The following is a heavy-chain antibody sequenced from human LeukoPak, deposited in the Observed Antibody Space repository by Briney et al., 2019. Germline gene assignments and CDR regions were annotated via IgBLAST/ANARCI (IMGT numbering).Heavy chain of an antibody. V-gene: IGHV1-69*06. D-gene: IGHD3-10*01. CDR3: ATVIPNYYGSGSGGY. CDR2: IIPIFGTA. CDR1: GGTFSSYA. J-gene: IGHJ4*02. Sequence: GASVKVSCKASGGTFSSYAISWVRQAPGQGLEWMGGIIPIFGTANYAQKFQGRVTMTEDTSTDTAYMEPSSLRSEDTAVYYCATVIPNYYGSGSGGYWGQGTLVTVSS.